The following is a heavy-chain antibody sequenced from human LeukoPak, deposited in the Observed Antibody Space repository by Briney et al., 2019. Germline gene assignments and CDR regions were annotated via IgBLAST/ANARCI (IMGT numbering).Heavy chain of an antibody. CDR3: ARDGPSDIGDSVDV. J-gene: IGHJ6*04. Sequence: GGSLRLSCAASGFTFSSNWMNWVRQAPGKGLVWVSHINPDGSTTNYADSVKDRFTISRDNAKNSLYLQMTSLRAEDTAVYYCARDGPSDIGDSVDVWGKGTTVTMSS. D-gene: IGHD2-15*01. V-gene: IGHV3-74*01. CDR1: GFTFSSNW. CDR2: INPDGSTT.